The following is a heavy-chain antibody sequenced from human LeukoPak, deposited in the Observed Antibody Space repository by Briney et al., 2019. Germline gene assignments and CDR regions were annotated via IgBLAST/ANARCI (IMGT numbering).Heavy chain of an antibody. CDR1: GGSFSAYY. J-gene: IGHJ4*02. CDR2: ITHSGST. Sequence: SETPSLTCAVYGGSFSAYYWSWIRQTPGKGLEWIGKITHSGSTYYNPSLKSRVTMSVDTSKNQFSLKLSSVTAADTAVYYCARSLSRERVDYWGQGTLVTVSS. D-gene: IGHD6-13*01. V-gene: IGHV4-34*01. CDR3: ARSLSRERVDY.